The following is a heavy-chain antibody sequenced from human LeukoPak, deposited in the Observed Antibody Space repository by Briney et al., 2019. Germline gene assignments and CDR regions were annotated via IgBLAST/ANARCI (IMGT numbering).Heavy chain of an antibody. CDR2: INGDGTTT. CDR3: ARRWYTGTYYYFDL. D-gene: IGHD1-26*01. J-gene: IGHJ4*02. Sequence: GGSLRLSCAASGLTPSTHWMHWVRQAPGKGLVWVSRINGDGTTTSYADSVKGRFTISRVNAKSTLYLEMDSLRAEDTAIYYCARRWYTGTYYYFDLWGQGTLVTVSS. CDR1: GLTPSTHW. V-gene: IGHV3-74*01.